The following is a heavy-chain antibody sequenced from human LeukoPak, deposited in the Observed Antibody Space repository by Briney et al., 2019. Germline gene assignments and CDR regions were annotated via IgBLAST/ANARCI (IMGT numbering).Heavy chain of an antibody. CDR3: ARDGTTTVTQHWYFDL. CDR2: IYYSGST. D-gene: IGHD4-17*01. CDR1: GGSISSGDYY. Sequence: SETLSLTCTVSGGSISSGDYYWSWIRQPPGKGLEWIGYIYYSGSTYYNPSLKSRVTISVDTSKNQFSLKLSSVTAADTAVYYCARDGTTTVTQHWYFDLWGRGTLVTVSS. V-gene: IGHV4-30-4*01. J-gene: IGHJ2*01.